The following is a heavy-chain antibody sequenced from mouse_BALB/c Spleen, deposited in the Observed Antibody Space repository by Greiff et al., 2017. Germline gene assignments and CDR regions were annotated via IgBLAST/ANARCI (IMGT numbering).Heavy chain of an antibody. J-gene: IGHJ4*01. CDR1: GFSLTSYG. Sequence: QGQLKESGPGLVQPSQSLSITCTVSGFSLTSYGVHWVRQSPGKGLEWLGVIWSGGSTDYNAAFISRLSISKDNSKSQVFFKMNSLQANDTAIYYCASLITTVVAPYYAMDYWGQGTSVTVSS. CDR2: IWSGGST. CDR3: ASLITTVVAPYYAMDY. V-gene: IGHV2-2*02. D-gene: IGHD1-1*01.